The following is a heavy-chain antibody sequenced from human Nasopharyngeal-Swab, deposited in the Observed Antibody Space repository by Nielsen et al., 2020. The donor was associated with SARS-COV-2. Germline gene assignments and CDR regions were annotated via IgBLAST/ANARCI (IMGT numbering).Heavy chain of an antibody. D-gene: IGHD6-19*01. Sequence: GEPLKISRKGSGYSFTSYWIGWVRQMPGKGLEWMGTIDPADSDTRYSPSFQGQVTISADKSIRTSYLQCTSLKASDTAMYYCARLPSGWFIWFDPWGQGTLVTVSS. J-gene: IGHJ5*02. CDR2: IDPADSDT. CDR3: ARLPSGWFIWFDP. V-gene: IGHV5-51*01. CDR1: GYSFTSYW.